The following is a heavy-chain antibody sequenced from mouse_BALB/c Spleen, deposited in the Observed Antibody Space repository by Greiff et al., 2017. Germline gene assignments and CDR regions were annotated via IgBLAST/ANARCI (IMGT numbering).Heavy chain of an antibody. CDR1: GFTFTDYY. CDR3: ARDNWDEGFDY. CDR2: IRNKANGYTT. Sequence: EVKLVESGGGLVQPGGSLRLSCATSGFTFTDYYMSWVRQPPGKALEWLGFIRNKANGYTTEYSASVKGRFTISRDNSQSILYLQMNTLRAEDSATYYCARDNWDEGFDYWGQGTTLTVSS. J-gene: IGHJ2*01. D-gene: IGHD4-1*01. V-gene: IGHV7-3*02.